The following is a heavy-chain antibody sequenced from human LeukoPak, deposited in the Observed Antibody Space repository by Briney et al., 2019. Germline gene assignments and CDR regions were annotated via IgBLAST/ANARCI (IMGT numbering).Heavy chain of an antibody. Sequence: SETLSLTCTVSGYSTSSGYYWGWIRQPPGKGLEWIGSIYHSGSTYYNPSLKSRVTISVDTSKNQFSLKLSSVTAADTAVYYCRAAAGTPLDYWGQGTLVTVSS. J-gene: IGHJ4*02. CDR1: GYSTSSGYY. D-gene: IGHD6-13*01. CDR3: RAAAGTPLDY. V-gene: IGHV4-38-2*02. CDR2: IYHSGST.